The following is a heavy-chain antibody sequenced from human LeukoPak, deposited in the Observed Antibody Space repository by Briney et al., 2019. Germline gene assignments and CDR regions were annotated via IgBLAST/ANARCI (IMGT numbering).Heavy chain of an antibody. V-gene: IGHV3-23*01. CDR2: ISGGGERT. D-gene: IGHD6-19*01. J-gene: IGHJ5*02. CDR1: GIVSSNTA. Sequence: GGSLRLSCAASGIVSSNTAMNWARQSPGRGLEWLSAISGGGERTLYADSVKGRFTISRDNSRNTLYLQMNNLRVDDTATYYCGKDGGQYSSGPEFDPRGQGALVIVSS. CDR3: GKDGGQYSSGPEFDP.